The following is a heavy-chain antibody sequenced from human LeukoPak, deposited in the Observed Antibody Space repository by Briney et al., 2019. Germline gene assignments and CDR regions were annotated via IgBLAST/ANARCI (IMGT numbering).Heavy chain of an antibody. CDR1: GFTFSSYD. Sequence: GGSLRLSCAASGFTFSSYDMNWVRQATGKGLEWVSAICTAGDTYYPGSVKGRFTISRENAKTSLYLQMNSLRAGDTAVYYCVAIAAADYWGQGTLVTVSS. CDR3: VAIAAADY. CDR2: ICTAGDT. J-gene: IGHJ4*02. D-gene: IGHD6-25*01. V-gene: IGHV3-13*01.